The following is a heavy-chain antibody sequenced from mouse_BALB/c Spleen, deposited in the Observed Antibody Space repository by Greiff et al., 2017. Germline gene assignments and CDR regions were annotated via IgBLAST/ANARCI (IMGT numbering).Heavy chain of an antibody. J-gene: IGHJ3*01. CDR2: INPSNGRT. CDR1: GYTFTSYW. Sequence: QVQLQQPGAELVKPGASVKLSCKASGYTFTSYWMHWVKQRPGQGLEWIGEINPSNGRTNYNEKFKSKATLTVDKSSSTAYMQLSSLTSEDSAVYYGAPFYYDYDDDGAWFAYWGQGTLFTVSA. D-gene: IGHD2-4*01. V-gene: IGHV1S81*02. CDR3: APFYYDYDDDGAWFAY.